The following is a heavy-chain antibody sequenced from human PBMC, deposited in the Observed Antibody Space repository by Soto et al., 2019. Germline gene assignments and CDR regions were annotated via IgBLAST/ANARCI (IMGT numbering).Heavy chain of an antibody. CDR1: GFSLSTSGVG. J-gene: IGHJ4*02. V-gene: IGHV2-5*02. Sequence: QITLKESGPPLVKPTQTLTLTCTFSGFSLSTSGVGVGWIRQPPGKALEWLALIYWDDDKRYSPSLKSRLTINKDTSKIQGVLTMTNRDPVDTATYDCVAWEVLGDFDYWGQGTLVTVSS. CDR3: VAWEVLGDFDY. CDR2: IYWDDDK. D-gene: IGHD1-26*01.